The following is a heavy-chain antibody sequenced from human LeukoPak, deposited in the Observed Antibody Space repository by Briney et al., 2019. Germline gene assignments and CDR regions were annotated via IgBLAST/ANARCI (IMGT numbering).Heavy chain of an antibody. J-gene: IGHJ4*02. D-gene: IGHD2-8*01. Sequence: SETLSLTCTVSGGSISSGDYYWSWIRQPPGKGLEWIGYIYYSGSTYYNPSLKSRVSMSVDKSKNHFSLNLRSVTAADTAVYYCARQSDTNGPGSWGQGTLVTVSS. CDR2: IYYSGST. CDR3: ARQSDTNGPGS. V-gene: IGHV4-30-4*01. CDR1: GGSISSGDYY.